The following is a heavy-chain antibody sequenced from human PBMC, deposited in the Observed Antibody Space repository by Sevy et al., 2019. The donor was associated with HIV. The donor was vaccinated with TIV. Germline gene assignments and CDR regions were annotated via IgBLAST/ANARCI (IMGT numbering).Heavy chain of an antibody. Sequence: GGSLRLSCAASGFTFSNAWMSWVRQAPGKGLEWVGRIKRKTDGGTTDYAAPVKGRFTISRDDSKNTLYLQMNSLKTEDTAVYYCTTGSRNYYDSSGYAFDIWVQGTMVTVSS. CDR3: TTGSRNYYDSSGYAFDI. D-gene: IGHD3-22*01. CDR1: GFTFSNAW. J-gene: IGHJ3*02. V-gene: IGHV3-15*01. CDR2: IKRKTDGGTT.